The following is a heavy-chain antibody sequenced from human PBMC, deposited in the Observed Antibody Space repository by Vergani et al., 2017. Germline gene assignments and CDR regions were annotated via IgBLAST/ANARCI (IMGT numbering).Heavy chain of an antibody. D-gene: IGHD3-22*01. J-gene: IGHJ1*01. CDR3: ARDYYDSSGYYFGYFQH. Sequence: VQLVESGGGVVQPGRSLRLSCAASGFTFSSYGMHWVRQAPGKGLEWVSSISSSSSYIYYADSVKGRFTISRDNAKNSLYLQMNSLRAEDTAVYYCARDYYDSSGYYFGYFQHWGQGTLVTVSS. V-gene: IGHV3-21*01. CDR1: GFTFSSYG. CDR2: ISSSSSYI.